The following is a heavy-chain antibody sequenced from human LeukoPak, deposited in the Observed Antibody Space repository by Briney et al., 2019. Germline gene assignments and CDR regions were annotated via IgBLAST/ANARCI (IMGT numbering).Heavy chain of an antibody. J-gene: IGHJ6*04. CDR1: GGTFSSYA. Sequence: SVKVSCKASGGTFSSYAISWVRQAPGQGLEWMGGIIPIFGTANYAQKFQGRVTITADESTSTAYMELSSLRSEDTAVYYCASGVVRGDYYYGMDVWGKGTTVTVSS. CDR3: ASGVVRGDYYYGMDV. CDR2: IIPIFGTA. D-gene: IGHD3-10*01. V-gene: IGHV1-69*01.